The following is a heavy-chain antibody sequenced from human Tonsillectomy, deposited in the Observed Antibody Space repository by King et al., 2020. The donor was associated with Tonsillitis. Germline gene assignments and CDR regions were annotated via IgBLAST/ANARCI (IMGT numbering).Heavy chain of an antibody. Sequence: VQLVESGGGVVQPGGSLRLSCASSGFAFNSYGMHWVRQAPGKGLEWVAVISYDASRQNYADSVKGRFTIPRDNAKNTLYLQMNSVRVEDTAVYYCARERLYSSAWGIDYWGQGSLVTVSS. V-gene: IGHV3-33*05. J-gene: IGHJ4*02. CDR1: GFAFNSYG. D-gene: IGHD6-19*01. CDR2: ISYDASRQ. CDR3: ARERLYSSAWGIDY.